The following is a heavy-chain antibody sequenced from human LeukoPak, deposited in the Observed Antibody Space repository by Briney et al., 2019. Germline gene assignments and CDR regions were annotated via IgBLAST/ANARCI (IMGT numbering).Heavy chain of an antibody. Sequence: PSETLSLTCTVSGGSISSYYWSWIRQPPGKGLEWIGYIYYSGSTNYNPSLKSRVTISVDTSKNQFSLKLSSVTAADTAVYYFARRSDYYGSGKFDYWGQGTLVTVSS. J-gene: IGHJ4*02. V-gene: IGHV4-59*08. CDR3: ARRSDYYGSGKFDY. CDR2: IYYSGST. D-gene: IGHD3-10*01. CDR1: GGSISSYY.